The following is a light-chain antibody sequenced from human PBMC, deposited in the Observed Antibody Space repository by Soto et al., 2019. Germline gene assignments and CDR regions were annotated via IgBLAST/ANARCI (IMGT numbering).Light chain of an antibody. J-gene: IGKJ4*01. CDR3: QQTRSYPST. Sequence: IQLTQSPSCLSASVGDRLTIACRSSLVINSYLAWYQQKPGKVPQLLIYEAFILQSGVPSRFSGSGSGTDFTLTISSLQAEDFATYYCQQTRSYPSTFGGGTKVDIK. CDR2: EAF. V-gene: IGKV1-9*01. CDR1: LVINSY.